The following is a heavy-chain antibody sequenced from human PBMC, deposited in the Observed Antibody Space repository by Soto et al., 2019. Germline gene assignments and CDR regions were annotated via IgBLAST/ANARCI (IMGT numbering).Heavy chain of an antibody. CDR2: INAGNGNT. V-gene: IGHV1-3*01. D-gene: IGHD3-10*01. CDR1: GYTFTSYA. Sequence: QVQLVQSGAEVKKPGASVKVSCKASGYTFTSYAMHWVRQAPGQRLEWMGWINAGNGNTKYSQKFQGRVTITRDTSASTAYMELSSLRSEDTAVYYCARDRVYGSGSYSYMDVWGKGTTVTVSS. CDR3: ARDRVYGSGSYSYMDV. J-gene: IGHJ6*03.